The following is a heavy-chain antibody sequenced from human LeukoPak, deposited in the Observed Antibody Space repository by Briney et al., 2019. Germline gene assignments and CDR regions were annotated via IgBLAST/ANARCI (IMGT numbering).Heavy chain of an antibody. CDR2: ISGSGSTI. Sequence: QTGGSLRLSCAASGFTFSSYAMSWVRQAPGKGLEWVSYISGSGSTIYYADSVKGRFTISRDNAKNSLYLQMNSLRAEDTAVYYCAREVRLHYDYWGQGTLVTVSS. V-gene: IGHV3-48*03. CDR3: AREVRLHYDY. J-gene: IGHJ4*02. CDR1: GFTFSSYA. D-gene: IGHD3-10*01.